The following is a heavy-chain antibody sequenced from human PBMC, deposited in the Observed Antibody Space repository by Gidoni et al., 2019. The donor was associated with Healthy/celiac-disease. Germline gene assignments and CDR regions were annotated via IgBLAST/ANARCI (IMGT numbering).Heavy chain of an antibody. Sequence: EVQLVESGGGLVQPGGSLRLSCAASGFTFSSYWMSWVRQAPGKGLEWVANIKQDGSEKYYVDSVKGRFTISRDNAKNSLYLQMNSLRAEDTAVYYCARVGRDYANTFFDYWGQGTLVTVSS. J-gene: IGHJ4*02. V-gene: IGHV3-7*01. CDR3: ARVGRDYANTFFDY. CDR1: GFTFSSYW. CDR2: IKQDGSEK. D-gene: IGHD4-17*01.